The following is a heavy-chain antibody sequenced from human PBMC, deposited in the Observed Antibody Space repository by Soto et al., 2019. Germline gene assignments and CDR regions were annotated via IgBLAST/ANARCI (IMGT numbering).Heavy chain of an antibody. V-gene: IGHV4-4*07. D-gene: IGHD3-22*01. Sequence: SETLSLTCTVCGGTITAYYWSWIRQPVGEGLQWIGRVYSTGSTNYNPSLRSRVTMSVDTSQNQFFLRLSSVTAADTAVYYCARDEYYDSNNWFDHWGQGILVTVSS. CDR3: ARDEYYDSNNWFDH. CDR1: GGTITAYY. J-gene: IGHJ5*02. CDR2: VYSTGST.